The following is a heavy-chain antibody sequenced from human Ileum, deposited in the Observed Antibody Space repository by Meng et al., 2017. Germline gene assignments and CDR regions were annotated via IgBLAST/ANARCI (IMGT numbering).Heavy chain of an antibody. J-gene: IGHJ4*02. CDR1: SVSASSGSYC. CDR2: IYYSGRT. Sequence: GHGLLRLSQTLSPPCTVASVSASSGSYCWVCIRHTPGKGLEWIGYIYYSGRTDSKPSLKSRVTISVDTSKNQFSLWLSSVTAADTAVYYCARFDFWSGSYCLDYWGQGALVTVSS. D-gene: IGHD3-3*01. V-gene: IGHV4-61*01. CDR3: ARFDFWSGSYCLDY.